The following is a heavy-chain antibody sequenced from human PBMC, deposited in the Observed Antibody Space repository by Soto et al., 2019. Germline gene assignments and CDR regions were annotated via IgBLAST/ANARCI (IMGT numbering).Heavy chain of an antibody. D-gene: IGHD2-2*01. V-gene: IGHV4-39*01. CDR3: ARNWNLALVPAAYFDS. Sequence: PSETLSHTCTVSNFSVLTSIYYWAWIRQPPGKGLEWVGTVYYTGTTYYNPSLQSRVTISIDTSKNQFSLNLNSVTAADTAVYYCARNWNLALVPAAYFDSWGQGTLVTVSS. CDR1: NFSVLTSIYY. J-gene: IGHJ4*02. CDR2: VYYTGTT.